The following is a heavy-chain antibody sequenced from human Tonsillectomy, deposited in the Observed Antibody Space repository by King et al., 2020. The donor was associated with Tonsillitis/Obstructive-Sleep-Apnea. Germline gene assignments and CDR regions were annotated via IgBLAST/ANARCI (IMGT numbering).Heavy chain of an antibody. CDR3: AGGDYDFWGGYLN. D-gene: IGHD3-3*01. Sequence: VQLVESGGGLVQPGGSLRLSCAASGFTFSSYSMNWVRQAPGKGLEWVSYISSSSSTIYYADSVKGRFTISRDNAKNSLYLQMNSLRDEDTAVYYCAGGDYDFWGGYLNWGQGTLVTVSS. CDR2: ISSSSSTI. V-gene: IGHV3-48*02. CDR1: GFTFSSYS. J-gene: IGHJ4*02.